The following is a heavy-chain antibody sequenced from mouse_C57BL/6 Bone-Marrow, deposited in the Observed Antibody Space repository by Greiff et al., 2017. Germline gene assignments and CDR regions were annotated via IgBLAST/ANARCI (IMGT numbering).Heavy chain of an antibody. V-gene: IGHV1-63*01. CDR2: IYPGGGYT. Sequence: VQLQESGAELVRPGTSVKMSCKASGYTFTNYWIGWAKQRPGHGLEWIGDIYPGGGYTNYNEKFKGQATMTADKSYSTAYMQFSGLTSESSAIYYCARHGSSCYWYFDVWGTGTTVTGSS. D-gene: IGHD1-1*01. CDR3: ARHGSSCYWYFDV. J-gene: IGHJ1*03. CDR1: GYTFTNYW.